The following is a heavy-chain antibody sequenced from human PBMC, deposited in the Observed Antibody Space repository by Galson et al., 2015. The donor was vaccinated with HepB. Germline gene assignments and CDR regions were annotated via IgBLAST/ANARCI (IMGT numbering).Heavy chain of an antibody. J-gene: IGHJ6*02. CDR3: AKSSRRVVYAMRGPYGMDV. Sequence: SLRLSCAASGFTFSSYAMSWVRQAPGKGLEWVSAISGSGGSTYYADSVKGRFTISRDNSKNTLYLQMNSLRAEDTAVYYCAKSSRRVVYAMRGPYGMDVWGQGTTVTVSS. CDR1: GFTFSSYA. V-gene: IGHV3-23*01. D-gene: IGHD2-8*02. CDR2: ISGSGGST.